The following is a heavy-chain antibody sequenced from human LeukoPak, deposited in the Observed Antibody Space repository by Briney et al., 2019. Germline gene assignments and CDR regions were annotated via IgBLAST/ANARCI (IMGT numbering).Heavy chain of an antibody. CDR2: INPNSGGT. D-gene: IGHD3-10*01. J-gene: IGHJ4*02. CDR1: GYTFTGYY. V-gene: IGHV1-2*02. CDR3: AKGGKGVFLPRAGKYLFDH. Sequence: ASVKVSCKASGYTFTGYYMPWVRQAPGQGLEWMGWINPNSGGTNYAQKFQGRVTMTRDTSISTAYMELSRLRSDDTAVYYCAKGGKGVFLPRAGKYLFDHWGQGNLVTVSS.